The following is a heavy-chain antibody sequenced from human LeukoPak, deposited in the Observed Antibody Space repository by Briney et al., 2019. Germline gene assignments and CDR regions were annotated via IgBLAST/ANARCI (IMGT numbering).Heavy chain of an antibody. CDR2: ISSSSSTI. CDR1: GFTFSSYS. CDR3: ASSPCGGDCYDAFDI. J-gene: IGHJ3*02. D-gene: IGHD2-21*02. Sequence: GGSLRLSCAASGFTFSSYSMNWVRQAPGKGLEWVSYISSSSSTIYYADSVKGRFTISRDNAKNSLYLQMNSLRAEDTAVYYCASSPCGGDCYDAFDIWGQGIMVTVSS. V-gene: IGHV3-48*01.